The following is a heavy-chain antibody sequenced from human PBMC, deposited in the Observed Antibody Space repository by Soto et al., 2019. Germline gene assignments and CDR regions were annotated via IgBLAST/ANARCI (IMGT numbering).Heavy chain of an antibody. Sequence: EVRLVESGGGLVQPGGSLRLSCAASGFTFSSYYMHWVRQPTGRGLEWVSSIGSAGDTYYPGSVKGRFTISRENAKNSLYLQMNSLRAGDTAVYYCARAESMVRGQYFDLWGRGTLFTVSS. CDR2: IGSAGDT. D-gene: IGHD3-10*01. CDR1: GFTFSSYY. CDR3: ARAESMVRGQYFDL. V-gene: IGHV3-13*04. J-gene: IGHJ2*01.